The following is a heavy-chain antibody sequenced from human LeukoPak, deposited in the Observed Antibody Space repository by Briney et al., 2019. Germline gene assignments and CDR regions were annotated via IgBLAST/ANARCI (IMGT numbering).Heavy chain of an antibody. D-gene: IGHD2-15*01. CDR2: IYHTGST. CDR1: GFSISSGYY. Sequence: SETLSLTCAVSGFSISSGYYWGWFRQPPGKGLEWIGSIYHTGSTYYNPSLESRVTISVDTSKKQFSLTLRSVTAADTAVYYCARPGYCSGGTCYFDSWGQGALVTVSS. CDR3: ARPGYCSGGTCYFDS. V-gene: IGHV4-38-2*01. J-gene: IGHJ4*02.